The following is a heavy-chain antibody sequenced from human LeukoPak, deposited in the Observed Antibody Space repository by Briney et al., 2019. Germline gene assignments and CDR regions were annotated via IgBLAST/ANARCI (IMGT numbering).Heavy chain of an antibody. J-gene: IGHJ4*02. V-gene: IGHV3-49*03. CDR2: IRSKAYGGTT. Sequence: GSLRLSCTASGFTFGDYAMNWFRQAPGKGLEWVGFIRSKAYGGTTEYAASVKGRFTISRDDSKSIAYLQMNSLKTEDTAVYYCTRWELRVAGVSYWGQGTLVTVSS. CDR1: GFTFGDYA. D-gene: IGHD1-26*01. CDR3: TRWELRVAGVSY.